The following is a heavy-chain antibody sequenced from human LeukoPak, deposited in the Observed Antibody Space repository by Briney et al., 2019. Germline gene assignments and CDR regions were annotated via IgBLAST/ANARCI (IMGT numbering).Heavy chain of an antibody. D-gene: IGHD4-11*01. Sequence: KSGGSLRLSCAASGFTFSNYAMNWVRQAPGKGLEWVSGISGSGGSTYYAASVKGRFTISRDNSKNTLYLQMISLRAEDTAVYYCAKDRYSNYGNWFDPWGQGTLVTVFS. V-gene: IGHV3-23*01. CDR2: ISGSGGST. CDR1: GFTFSNYA. CDR3: AKDRYSNYGNWFDP. J-gene: IGHJ5*02.